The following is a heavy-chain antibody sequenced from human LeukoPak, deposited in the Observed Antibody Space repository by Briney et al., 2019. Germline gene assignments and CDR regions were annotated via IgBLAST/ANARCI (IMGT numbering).Heavy chain of an antibody. J-gene: IGHJ1*01. Sequence: SETLSLTCAVYGGSFGGYYWSWIRQPPGKGLEWIGEINHSGSTNYNPSLKSRVSISLDTSKNQFSLKLSSVTAADTAAYYCARAISGSYRRGGFFQYWGQGTLVTVSS. CDR3: ARAISGSYRRGGFFQY. CDR2: INHSGST. CDR1: GGSFGGYY. V-gene: IGHV4-34*01. D-gene: IGHD1-26*01.